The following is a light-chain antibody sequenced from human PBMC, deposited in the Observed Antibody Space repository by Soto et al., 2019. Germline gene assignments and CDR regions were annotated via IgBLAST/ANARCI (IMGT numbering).Light chain of an antibody. CDR3: SSYTTSNTPLYV. V-gene: IGLV2-14*01. Sequence: QSALTQPASVSGSPGQSITISCTGTSSDTAGYNYVSWYQQHPGKAPKLMIYDVRNRPSGVSNRFSGSQSGNTASLTISGLQAEDEANYYCSSYTTSNTPLYVFGTGTKVTVL. CDR2: DVR. CDR1: SSDTAGYNY. J-gene: IGLJ1*01.